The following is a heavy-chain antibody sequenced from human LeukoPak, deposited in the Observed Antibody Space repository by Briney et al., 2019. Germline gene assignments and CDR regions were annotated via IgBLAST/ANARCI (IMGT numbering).Heavy chain of an antibody. D-gene: IGHD1-26*01. CDR3: ASGGGSYPLDY. CDR2: ISSSSSYI. CDR1: GFTFSSYS. V-gene: IGHV3-21*01. Sequence: GGSLRLSCAASGFTFSSYSMNWVRQAPGKGLEWVSSISSSSSYIYYADSVKGRFTISRDNAKNSLYLQVNSLRAEDTAVYYCASGGGSYPLDYWGQGTLVTVSS. J-gene: IGHJ4*02.